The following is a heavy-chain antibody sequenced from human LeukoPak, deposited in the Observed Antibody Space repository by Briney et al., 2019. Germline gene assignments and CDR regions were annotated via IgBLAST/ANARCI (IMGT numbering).Heavy chain of an antibody. CDR1: GFTFSSYG. CDR2: ISGSGGST. CDR3: AKVDLPDSYSSGWYGPEFDY. Sequence: GGTLRLSCAASGFTFSSYGMSWVRQAPGKGLEWVSAISGSGGSTYYADSVKGRFTISRDNSKNTPYLQMNSLRAEDTAVYYCAKVDLPDSYSSGWYGPEFDYWGQGTLVTVSS. D-gene: IGHD6-19*01. V-gene: IGHV3-23*01. J-gene: IGHJ4*02.